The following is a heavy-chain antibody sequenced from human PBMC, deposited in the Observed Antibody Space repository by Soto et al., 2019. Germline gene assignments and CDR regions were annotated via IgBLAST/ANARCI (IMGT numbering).Heavy chain of an antibody. J-gene: IGHJ4*02. CDR1: GYTFTSYG. D-gene: IGHD6-19*01. Sequence: VSVKVSCKASGYTFTSYGISWVRQAPGQGLEWMGWISAYNGNTNYAQKLQGRVTMTTDTSTSTAYMELRSLRSDDTAVYYCARDQSRIAVAGTFDYWGQGTLVTVSS. CDR2: ISAYNGNT. CDR3: ARDQSRIAVAGTFDY. V-gene: IGHV1-18*01.